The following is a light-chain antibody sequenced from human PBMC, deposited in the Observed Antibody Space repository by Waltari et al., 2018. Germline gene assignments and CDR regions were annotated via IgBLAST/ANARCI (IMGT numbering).Light chain of an antibody. V-gene: IGLV1-44*01. J-gene: IGLJ1*01. CDR3: ATWDDSQRV. Sequence: QSVLTQPPSASGTPGQRVTISCSGSNSNIGSNSVCWFQQLPGTAPKLLIYGNAHRPAGVPDRFSGSKSGTSASLAISGLQSEDEADYYCATWDDSQRVFGTGTKVTVL. CDR1: NSNIGSNS. CDR2: GNA.